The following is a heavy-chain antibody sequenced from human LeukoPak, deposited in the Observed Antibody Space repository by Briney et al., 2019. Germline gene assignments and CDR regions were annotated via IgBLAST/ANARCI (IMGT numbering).Heavy chain of an antibody. CDR1: GGSISSSSYY. Sequence: PSETLSLTCTVSGGSISSSSYYWGWIRQPPGKGLEWIGSIYYSGSTYYNPSLKSRVTISVDTSKNQFSLKLNSVTAADTAVYHCARPAAGGNLYFDFWGQGTLVTVSS. CDR2: IYYSGST. CDR3: ARPAAGGNLYFDF. J-gene: IGHJ4*02. V-gene: IGHV4-39*01. D-gene: IGHD3-10*01.